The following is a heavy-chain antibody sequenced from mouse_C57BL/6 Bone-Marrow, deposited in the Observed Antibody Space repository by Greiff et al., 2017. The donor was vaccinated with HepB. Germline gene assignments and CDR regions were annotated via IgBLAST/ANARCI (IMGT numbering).Heavy chain of an antibody. CDR1: GFTFSSYS. J-gene: IGHJ3*01. CDR2: ISGGGGNT. V-gene: IGHV5-9*04. CDR3: ASPYYSYYIWFAY. D-gene: IGHD2-12*01. Sequence: DVKLVESGGGLVKPGGSLKLSCAASGFTFSSYSMSWVRQTPEKRLEWVATISGGGGNTYYPDSVKGRVTITRDKAKNTLYLQLSSLSTEDTAMYYCASPYYSYYIWFAYWGQGTLVTVSA.